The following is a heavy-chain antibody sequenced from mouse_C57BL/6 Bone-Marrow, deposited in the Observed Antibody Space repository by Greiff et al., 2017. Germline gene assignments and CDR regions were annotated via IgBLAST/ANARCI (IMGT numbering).Heavy chain of an antibody. CDR2: IDPSDSYT. CDR1: GYTFTSYW. V-gene: IGHV1-59*01. Sequence: VQLQQPGAELVRPGTSVKLSCKASGYTFTSYWMHWVKQRPGQGLEWIGVIDPSDSYTNYNQKFKGKATLTVDTSSSTAYMQLSSLTSEDSAVYYCARRRGKDYYAMDYWGQGTSVTVSS. D-gene: IGHD2-1*01. CDR3: ARRRGKDYYAMDY. J-gene: IGHJ4*01.